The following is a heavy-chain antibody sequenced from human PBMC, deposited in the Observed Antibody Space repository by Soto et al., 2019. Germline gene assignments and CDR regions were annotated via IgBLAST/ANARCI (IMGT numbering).Heavy chain of an antibody. V-gene: IGHV5-51*01. Sequence: PGESLKISCKGSGYSFTSYWIGWVRQMPGKGLEWMGIIYPGDSDTRYSPSFQGQVTISADKSISTAYLQWSSLKASDTAMYHCARSRAAAGHYYYYYGMDVWGQGTTVTVSS. CDR3: ARSRAAAGHYYYYYGMDV. CDR2: IYPGDSDT. CDR1: GYSFTSYW. D-gene: IGHD6-13*01. J-gene: IGHJ6*02.